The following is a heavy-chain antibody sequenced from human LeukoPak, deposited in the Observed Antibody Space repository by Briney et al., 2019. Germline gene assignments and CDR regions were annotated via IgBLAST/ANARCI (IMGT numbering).Heavy chain of an antibody. D-gene: IGHD3-16*01. CDR2: MNPNSGNT. CDR3: ARNVRILILPFYF. V-gene: IGHV1-8*01. J-gene: IGHJ3*01. CDR1: GYTFTSYD. Sequence: ASVKVSCKASGYTFTSYDINWVRQATGQGLEWMGWMNPNSGNTGYAQKFQGRVTMTRNTSISTAYMELSSLRSEDTAVYYCARNVRILILPFYFWGQGTLVTVSS.